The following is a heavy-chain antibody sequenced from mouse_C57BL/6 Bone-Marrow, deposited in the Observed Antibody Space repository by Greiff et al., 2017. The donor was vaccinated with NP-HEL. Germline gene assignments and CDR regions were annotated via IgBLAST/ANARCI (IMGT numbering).Heavy chain of an antibody. CDR3: ARDEGLGSYAMDY. CDR2: ISDGGSYT. Sequence: EVKLMESGGGLVKPGGSLKLSCAASGFTFSSYAMSWVRQTPEKRLEWVATISDGGSYTYYPDNVKGRFTISRDNAKNNLYLQMSHLKSEDTAMYYCARDEGLGSYAMDYWDQGTSVTVSS. V-gene: IGHV5-4*01. CDR1: GFTFSSYA. J-gene: IGHJ4*01. D-gene: IGHD4-1*01.